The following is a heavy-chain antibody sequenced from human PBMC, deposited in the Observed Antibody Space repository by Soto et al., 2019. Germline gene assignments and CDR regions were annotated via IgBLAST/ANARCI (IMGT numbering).Heavy chain of an antibody. CDR3: VRDGYCITTSCYGNWFDP. CDR2: INSDASHT. Sequence: PGGSLRLSCAASGFTFSTYWMHWIRQVPGKGLEWVSRINSDASHTYYADSVKGRFTISRDNAKNTLHLEMNSLRAEGTAVYYCVRDGYCITTSCYGNWFDPWGQGTLVTVSS. J-gene: IGHJ5*02. D-gene: IGHD2-2*03. V-gene: IGHV3-74*01. CDR1: GFTFSTYW.